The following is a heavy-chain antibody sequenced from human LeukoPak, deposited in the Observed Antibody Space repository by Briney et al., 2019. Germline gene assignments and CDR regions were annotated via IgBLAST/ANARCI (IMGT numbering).Heavy chain of an antibody. Sequence: GGSLRLSCAASGFTFSSYAMSWVRQAPGKGLEWVSSISSSSSYIYYADSVKGRFTISRDNAKNSLYLQMNSLRAEDTAVYYCARDIATTPNFDYWGQGTLVTVSS. V-gene: IGHV3-21*01. CDR3: ARDIATTPNFDY. CDR1: GFTFSSYA. J-gene: IGHJ4*02. D-gene: IGHD1-26*01. CDR2: ISSSSSYI.